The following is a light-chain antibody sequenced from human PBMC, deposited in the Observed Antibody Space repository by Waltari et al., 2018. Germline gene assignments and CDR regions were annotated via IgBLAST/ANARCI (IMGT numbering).Light chain of an antibody. J-gene: IGKJ1*01. CDR3: QQSDNTPRT. CDR1: QSISSY. CDR2: AAS. V-gene: IGKV1-39*01. Sequence: DIQMTQSPSSLSASVGDSLTITCRASQSISSYLNWYQQKPGKAPNLLIYAASSLQSGVPSRFSGSGSGTDFTLTISSLQPEDFATYYCQQSDNTPRTFGQGTKVEIK.